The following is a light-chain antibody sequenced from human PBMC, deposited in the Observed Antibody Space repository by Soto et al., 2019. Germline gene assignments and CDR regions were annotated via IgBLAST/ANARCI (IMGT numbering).Light chain of an antibody. V-gene: IGKV3-15*01. CDR1: QGIGST. CDR3: QRYNNWPRT. CDR2: GAS. Sequence: EIVMTQSPATLSVSPGERATLSCRTSQGIGSTLAWYQQKPGQTPRLLIYGASTRATGVPARFSGSGSGTEFTLTINSLQSEDFAVYYCQRYNNWPRTFGGGTKVEIK. J-gene: IGKJ4*01.